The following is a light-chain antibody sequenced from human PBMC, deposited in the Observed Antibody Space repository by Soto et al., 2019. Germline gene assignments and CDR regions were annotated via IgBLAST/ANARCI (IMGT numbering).Light chain of an antibody. CDR1: SSDVGGYNY. CDR3: SSYTSSNTLYV. Sequence: QSALTQPASVSGSPGQSITISCTGTSSDVGGYNYVSWYQQHPDKAPKLMIYDVNNRPSGVSDRFSGSKSGNTASLTISGLQAEDEADYFCSSYTSSNTLYVLGAGTKLTVL. V-gene: IGLV2-14*01. CDR2: DVN. J-gene: IGLJ1*01.